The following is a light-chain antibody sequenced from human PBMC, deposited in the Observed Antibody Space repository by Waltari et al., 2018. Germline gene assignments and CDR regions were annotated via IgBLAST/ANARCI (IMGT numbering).Light chain of an antibody. Sequence: EIVLTQSPATLSLSPGNRAPLSCRASPSVSSYLAWYQQKPGQAPRLLIYDASSRATGIPARFSGSGSGTDFTLTISSLEPEDFAVYYCQQRSNWYTFGQGTKLEIK. V-gene: IGKV3-11*01. J-gene: IGKJ2*01. CDR3: QQRSNWYT. CDR2: DAS. CDR1: PSVSSY.